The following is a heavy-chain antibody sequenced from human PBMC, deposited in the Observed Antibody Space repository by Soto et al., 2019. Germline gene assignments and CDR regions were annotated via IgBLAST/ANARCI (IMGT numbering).Heavy chain of an antibody. CDR2: ISFSDGGT. J-gene: IGHJ2*01. V-gene: IGHV3-23*01. CDR3: VKDDRILGRRYFDI. D-gene: IGHD2-15*01. CDR1: GFTFSSYA. Sequence: EEQLLESGGGLIQPGGSLRLACAASGFTFSSYAMTWVRQAPGKGLEWVSSISFSDGGTYYADSVKGRLTISRDNSKNTLFLQMNSLRVEDTAVYYCVKDDRILGRRYFDIWGRGPLVTVSS.